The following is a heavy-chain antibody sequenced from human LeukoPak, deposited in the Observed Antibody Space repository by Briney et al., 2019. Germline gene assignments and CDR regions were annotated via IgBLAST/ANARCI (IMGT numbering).Heavy chain of an antibody. Sequence: TLSLTCTVSGGPISSYYWSWIRQPPGKALEWLALIYWDDDKRYSPSLKCRLTITKDTSKNQVVLTMTNMDPVDTATYYCAHRRASDLFDYWGQGTLVTASS. CDR3: AHRRASDLFDY. V-gene: IGHV2-5*08. CDR2: IYWDDDK. CDR1: GGPISSYYW. J-gene: IGHJ4*02.